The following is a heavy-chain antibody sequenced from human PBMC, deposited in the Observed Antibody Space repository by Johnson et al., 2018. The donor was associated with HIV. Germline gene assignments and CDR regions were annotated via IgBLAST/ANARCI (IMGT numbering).Heavy chain of an antibody. J-gene: IGHJ3*02. Sequence: QVQLVESGGGLVKPGGSLRLSCAASGFSFSDYYMSWIRQAPGKGLEWVSYISSSGSTIYYADPVKGRFTISRANAKNSLYLQMNSLRAEDTAVYYFARDLVVVVPSALVGAFDIWGQGTMVTVSS. CDR2: ISSSGSTI. D-gene: IGHD2-2*01. CDR1: GFSFSDYY. CDR3: ARDLVVVVPSALVGAFDI. V-gene: IGHV3-11*04.